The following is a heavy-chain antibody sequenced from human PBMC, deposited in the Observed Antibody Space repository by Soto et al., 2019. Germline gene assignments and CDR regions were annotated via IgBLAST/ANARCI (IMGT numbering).Heavy chain of an antibody. V-gene: IGHV3-23*01. CDR1: GFSFSSYA. J-gene: IGHJ4*02. Sequence: PGGSLRLSCEVSGFSFSSYAMSWVRQAPGKGLEWVSVISGSGDRTLYADSLKGRFTISRDNSKHTVYLQMNSLRVEDTAVYYCTKEALGAHYYPISAHDYWGQGSLVTVYS. CDR3: TKEALGAHYYPISAHDY. D-gene: IGHD3-10*01. CDR2: ISGSGDRT.